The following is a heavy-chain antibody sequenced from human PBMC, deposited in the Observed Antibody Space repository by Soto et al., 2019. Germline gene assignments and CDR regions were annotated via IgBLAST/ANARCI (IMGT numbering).Heavy chain of an antibody. CDR1: GFTFSSNA. CDR2: ISANSGTT. CDR3: AKASSVSWGVFDF. D-gene: IGHD3-10*01. Sequence: EVQLFESGGDLVQPGGSLRLSCAASGFTFSSNAMTWVRQAPGKGLEWVSFISANSGTTYFADSVRGRFTISRDNSKNSLFLQMNSLRAEDTAVYYWAKASSVSWGVFDFWGQGTLITVSS. J-gene: IGHJ4*02. V-gene: IGHV3-23*01.